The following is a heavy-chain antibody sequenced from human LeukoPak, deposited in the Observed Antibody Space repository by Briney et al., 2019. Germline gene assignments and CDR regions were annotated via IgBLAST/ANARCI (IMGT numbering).Heavy chain of an antibody. CDR3: AKGHKRSYPGY. CDR1: GFTFSSYA. J-gene: IGHJ4*02. V-gene: IGHV3-23*01. CDR2: ISGSGGST. D-gene: IGHD3-10*01. Sequence: PGGSLRLSCAASGFTFSSYAMSWLRQAPGKGLEWVSAISGSGGSTYYGDSVKGRFTISRDNSKHTLYLQMNSLRAEDTAVYYCAKGHKRSYPGYWGQGTLVTVSS.